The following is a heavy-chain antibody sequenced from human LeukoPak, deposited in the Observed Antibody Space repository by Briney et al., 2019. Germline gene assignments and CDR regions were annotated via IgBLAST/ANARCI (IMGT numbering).Heavy chain of an antibody. CDR1: GGSISSGDYY. Sequence: NPSETLSLTCTVSGGSISSGDYYWSWIRQPPGKRLEWIGYIYYSGSTYYNPSLKSRVTISVDTSKNQFSLKLSSVTAADTAVYYCARAHYGSGSYHPITRFDPWGQGTLVTVSS. CDR3: ARAHYGSGSYHPITRFDP. J-gene: IGHJ5*02. D-gene: IGHD3-10*01. V-gene: IGHV4-30-4*01. CDR2: IYYSGST.